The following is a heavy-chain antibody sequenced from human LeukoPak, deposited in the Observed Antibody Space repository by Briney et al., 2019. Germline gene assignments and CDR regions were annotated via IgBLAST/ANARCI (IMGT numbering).Heavy chain of an antibody. CDR1: GFTFTTYA. J-gene: IGHJ3*01. D-gene: IGHD6-19*01. V-gene: IGHV3-23*01. CDR3: AKDLALAGTEGGFDA. Sequence: GGSLRLSCAASGFTFTTYAINWVRQAPGKGLEWVSGISGDGDKAYSVDSVNGRFTISRDNSKNTVSLHMSSLRAEDTALYYCAKDLALAGTEGGFDAWGQGTRVAVSS. CDR2: ISGDGDKA.